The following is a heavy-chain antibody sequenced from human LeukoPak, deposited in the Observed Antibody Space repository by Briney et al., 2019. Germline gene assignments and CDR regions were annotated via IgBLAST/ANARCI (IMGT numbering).Heavy chain of an antibody. CDR3: ASMIRGSGANWFDP. V-gene: IGHV4-59*08. Sequence: SETLSLTCTVSGGSISSYYWSWIRQPPGEGLEWIGEINHSGSTNYNPSLKSRVTISIDTSKNQFSLNLSSVTASDTAVYYCASMIRGSGANWFDPWGQGTLVTVSS. J-gene: IGHJ5*02. CDR2: INHSGST. D-gene: IGHD3-10*01. CDR1: GGSISSYY.